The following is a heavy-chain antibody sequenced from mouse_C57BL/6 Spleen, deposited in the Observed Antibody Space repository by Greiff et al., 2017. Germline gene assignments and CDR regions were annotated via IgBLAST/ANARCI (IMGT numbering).Heavy chain of an antibody. V-gene: IGHV1-69*01. D-gene: IGHD2-13*01. CDR2: IDPSDSYT. Sequence: QVQLQQPGAELVMPGASVKLSCKASGYTFTSYWMHWVKQRPGQGLEWIGEIDPSDSYTNYNQKFKGKSTLTVDKSSSTAYMQLSSLTSEDSAVYYCARGDLDDWGQGTSVTVSS. CDR3: ARGDLDD. J-gene: IGHJ4*01. CDR1: GYTFTSYW.